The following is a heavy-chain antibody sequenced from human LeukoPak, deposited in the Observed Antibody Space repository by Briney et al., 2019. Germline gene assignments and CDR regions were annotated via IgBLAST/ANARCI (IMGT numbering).Heavy chain of an antibody. J-gene: IGHJ4*02. CDR3: AMTDRYAGRPFDY. CDR1: GYSLIEVA. D-gene: IGHD3-9*01. V-gene: IGHV1-24*01. CDR2: FDPEDGEDGET. Sequence: ASVKVSCKVSGYSLIEVAMHWVRQAPSKGLEWVGSFDPEDGEDGETHYAQKFQGRVTMTEDASTDTAYMELTSLSSEDTALYYCAMTDRYAGRPFDYWGQGTLVTVSS.